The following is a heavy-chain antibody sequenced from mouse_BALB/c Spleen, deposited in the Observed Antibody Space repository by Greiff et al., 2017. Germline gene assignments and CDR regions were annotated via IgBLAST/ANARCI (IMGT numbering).Heavy chain of an antibody. V-gene: IGHV1-69*02. Sequence: QVQLQQPGAELVRPGASVKLSCKASGYTFTSYWINWVKQRPGQGLEWIGNIYPSDSYTNYNQKFKDKATLTVDKSSSTAYMQLSSPTSEDSAVYYCTKGGNFFAYWGQGTLVTVSA. CDR3: TKGGNFFAY. J-gene: IGHJ3*01. CDR2: IYPSDSYT. D-gene: IGHD2-1*01. CDR1: GYTFTSYW.